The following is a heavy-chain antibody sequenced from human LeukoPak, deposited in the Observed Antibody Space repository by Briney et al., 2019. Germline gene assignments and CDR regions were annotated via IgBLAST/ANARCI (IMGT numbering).Heavy chain of an antibody. V-gene: IGHV3-74*01. CDR3: ARGSAAPGLIEY. CDR1: GFTFSNYL. J-gene: IGHJ4*02. D-gene: IGHD6-13*01. CDR2: INSDGSTT. Sequence: GGSLRLSCAASGFTFSNYLIHWVRQAPGKGLVWVSRINSDGSTTNYADSVKGRFTISRDNAKSTVYLQVNSLRAEDTAVYYCARGSAAPGLIEYWGQGTLVTDSS.